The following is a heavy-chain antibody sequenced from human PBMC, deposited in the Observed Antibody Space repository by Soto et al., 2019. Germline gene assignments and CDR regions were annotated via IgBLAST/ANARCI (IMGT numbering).Heavy chain of an antibody. CDR1: GYTFTSYG. Sequence: ASVKVSCKASGYTFTSYGISWVRQAPGQGLEWMGWISAYNGNTNYAQKLQGRVTMTTDTSTSTAYMELRSLRFDDTAVYYCARDRQQLVRDAFDIWGQGTMVTVSS. J-gene: IGHJ3*02. CDR2: ISAYNGNT. V-gene: IGHV1-18*01. D-gene: IGHD6-13*01. CDR3: ARDRQQLVRDAFDI.